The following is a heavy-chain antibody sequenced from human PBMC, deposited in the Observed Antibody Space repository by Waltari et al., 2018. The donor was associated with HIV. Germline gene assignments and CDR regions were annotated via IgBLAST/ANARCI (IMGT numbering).Heavy chain of an antibody. J-gene: IGHJ4*02. CDR1: GGSIGSSTYY. CDR2: IYYSGTT. D-gene: IGHD5-18*01. V-gene: IGHV4-39*01. CDR3: ARHIGYSPDYFDY. Sequence: QLQLQESGPGLVKPSETLSLTCTVSGGSIGSSTYYWGWIRPPPGKGLEWIGSIYYSGTTYYNPSLKSRVTVSVDTSKNQFSLKLSSVTAADTAVYYCARHIGYSPDYFDYWGQGTLVTVSS.